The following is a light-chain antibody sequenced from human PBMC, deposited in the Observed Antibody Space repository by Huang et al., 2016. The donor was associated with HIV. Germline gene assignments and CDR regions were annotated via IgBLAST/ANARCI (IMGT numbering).Light chain of an antibody. Sequence: EIMLTQSPATLSVSPGERATLSCRASQSISTNLAWYQQKPGLAPRLLVYSASTRATGSPARFSGSGSGTEFTLTISSLQSEDFGVYYCQQGETFGQGTKLEIK. V-gene: IGKV3-15*01. CDR1: QSISTN. CDR2: SAS. CDR3: QQGET. J-gene: IGKJ2*01.